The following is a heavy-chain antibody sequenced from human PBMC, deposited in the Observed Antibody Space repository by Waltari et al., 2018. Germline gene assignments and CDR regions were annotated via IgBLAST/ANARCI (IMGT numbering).Heavy chain of an antibody. CDR2: ISWDGGST. CDR3: AKDAGTTMVQGVDY. Sequence: EVQLVGSGGVVVQPGGSLRLSCAASGFTFYDFNMHWVRQAPGKGLEWVSLISWDGGSTYYADSVKGRFTISRDNSKNSLYLQMNSLRTEDTALYYCAKDAGTTMVQGVDYWGQGTLVTVSS. V-gene: IGHV3-43*01. CDR1: GFTFYDFN. J-gene: IGHJ4*02. D-gene: IGHD3-10*01.